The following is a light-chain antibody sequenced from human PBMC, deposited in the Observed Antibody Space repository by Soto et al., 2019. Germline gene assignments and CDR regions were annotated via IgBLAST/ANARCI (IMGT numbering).Light chain of an antibody. V-gene: IGLV2-8*01. CDR1: SSDVGGYNY. Sequence: QSVLTQPPSASGSPGQSVTISCTGTSSDVGGYNYVSWYQQHPGKAPKLMIYEASKRPSGVPDRFSGSKSGNTASLTVSGLQAEDEADYYCSSYAGSNNSLYVFGTGTKVT. CDR3: SSYAGSNNSLYV. CDR2: EAS. J-gene: IGLJ1*01.